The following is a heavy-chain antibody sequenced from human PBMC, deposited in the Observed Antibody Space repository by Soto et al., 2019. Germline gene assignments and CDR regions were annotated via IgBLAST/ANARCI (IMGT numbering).Heavy chain of an antibody. CDR3: AKDKGGLLWFGELFADRYYYYYYGMDV. CDR1: GFTLSRHA. J-gene: IGHJ6*02. Sequence: GSLRLSCADTGFTLSRHALTWVRQAPLKGLEWVSCHRCSGGSTCYADSVKGRFTISRDNSKNTLYLQMNSLRAEDTAVYYCAKDKGGLLWFGELFADRYYYYYYGMDVWGQGTTVTDSS. V-gene: IGHV3-23*01. D-gene: IGHD3-10*01. CDR2: HRCSGGST.